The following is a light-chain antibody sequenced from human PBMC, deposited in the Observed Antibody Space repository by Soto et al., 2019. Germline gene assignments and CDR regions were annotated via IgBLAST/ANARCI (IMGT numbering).Light chain of an antibody. CDR3: QQYNNWPFS. CDR1: QGVTTN. V-gene: IGKV3-15*01. J-gene: IGKJ5*01. CDR2: DVS. Sequence: VMTQSPASLSVSPGARVTLSCRAGQGVTTNFAWYQQKSGQSPRLLIYDVSTRATGVPARFSVTVSETDSTINLSGLKSEDAAVYVGQQYNNWPFSFGQGTRLEIK.